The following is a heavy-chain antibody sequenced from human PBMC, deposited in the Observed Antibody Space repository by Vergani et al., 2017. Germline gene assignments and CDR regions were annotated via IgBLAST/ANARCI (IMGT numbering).Heavy chain of an antibody. CDR2: IYYSGST. CDR3: ARDKWDSPTRDNWFDP. D-gene: IGHD1-26*01. CDR1: GGSISSYY. J-gene: IGHJ5*02. V-gene: IGHV4-59*01. Sequence: QVQLPESGPGLVKPSETLSLTCTVSGGSISSYYWSWIRQPPGKGLEWIGYIYYSGSTNYNPSLKSRVTISVDTSKNQFYLKLSSVTAADTAVYYCARDKWDSPTRDNWFDPWGQGTLVTVSS.